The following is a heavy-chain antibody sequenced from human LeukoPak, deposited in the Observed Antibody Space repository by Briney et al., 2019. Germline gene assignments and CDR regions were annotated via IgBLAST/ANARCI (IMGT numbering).Heavy chain of an antibody. J-gene: IGHJ5*02. D-gene: IGHD2-2*01. Sequence: ASVKVSCKTSGYTFSNYGLNWVRQAPGQGLEWVGWISGYNGNTLYAQKFQGRVTMTTDTSTSTAYMELRSLRSDDTAVYYCMRIGCSSTSCYGNSVDPWGQGTLVTVSS. CDR1: GYTFSNYG. CDR3: MRIGCSSTSCYGNSVDP. V-gene: IGHV1-18*01. CDR2: ISGYNGNT.